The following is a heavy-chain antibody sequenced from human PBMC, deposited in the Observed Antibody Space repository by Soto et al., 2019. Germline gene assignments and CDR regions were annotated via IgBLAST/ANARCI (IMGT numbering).Heavy chain of an antibody. Sequence: GASVKVSCKASGYTFTSYSMHWVRQAPGQGLEWMGIINPSGGSTSYAQKFQGRVTMTRDTSTSTVYMELSSLRSEDTAVYYCAREDSSGWSLNYWGQGTLVTVSS. CDR2: INPSGGST. CDR3: AREDSSGWSLNY. D-gene: IGHD6-19*01. J-gene: IGHJ4*02. CDR1: GYTFTSYS. V-gene: IGHV1-46*03.